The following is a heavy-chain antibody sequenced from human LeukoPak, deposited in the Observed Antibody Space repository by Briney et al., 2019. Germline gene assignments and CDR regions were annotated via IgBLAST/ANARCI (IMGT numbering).Heavy chain of an antibody. Sequence: GGSLRLSCAVFGFTFNSYGMHWVRQAPGKGLEWLAVISHDGSKRDYADSVKGRFTISRDNSKKTLYLQMNSLRAEDTAVYYCANHHRDYGDYPFDYWGQGTLVTVSS. CDR3: ANHHRDYGDYPFDY. J-gene: IGHJ4*02. CDR1: GFTFNSYG. V-gene: IGHV3-33*08. CDR2: ISHDGSKR. D-gene: IGHD4-17*01.